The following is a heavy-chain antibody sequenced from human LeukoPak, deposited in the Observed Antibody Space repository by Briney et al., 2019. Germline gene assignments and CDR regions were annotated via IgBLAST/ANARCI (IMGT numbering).Heavy chain of an antibody. J-gene: IGHJ6*02. D-gene: IGHD3-22*01. CDR3: ARNYYDGSGYYYYYGMGV. V-gene: IGHV1-69*13. Sequence: SVKVSCKDSGGTFISYAISWVRQAPGQGLEWMGGIIPIFGTANYAQKFQGRVTITADESTSTAYMELSSLRSEDTAVYYCARNYYDGSGYYYYYGMGVWGQGTTVTVSS. CDR1: GGTFISYA. CDR2: IIPIFGTA.